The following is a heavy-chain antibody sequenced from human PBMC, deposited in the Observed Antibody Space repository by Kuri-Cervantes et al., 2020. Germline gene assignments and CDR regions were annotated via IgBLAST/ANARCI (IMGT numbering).Heavy chain of an antibody. V-gene: IGHV3-23*01. CDR3: AREPSNMIVVVNDAFDI. J-gene: IGHJ3*02. D-gene: IGHD3-22*01. CDR1: GFTFSSYV. CDR2: ISGSGGST. Sequence: GESLKISCAASGFTFSSYVMSWVRQAPGKGLEWVSAISGSGGSTYYADSVKGRFTISRDNSKNTLYLQMNSLRAEDTAVYYCAREPSNMIVVVNDAFDIWGQGTMVTVSS.